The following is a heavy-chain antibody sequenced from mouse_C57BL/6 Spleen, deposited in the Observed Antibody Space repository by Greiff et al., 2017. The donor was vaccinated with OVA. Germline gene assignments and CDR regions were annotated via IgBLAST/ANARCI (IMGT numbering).Heavy chain of an antibody. CDR2: INPSSGYT. CDR1: GYTFTSYW. V-gene: IGHV1-7*01. CDR3: ARLERYFDV. Sequence: QVQLQQSGAELAKPGASVKLSCKASGYTFTSYWMHWVKQRPGQGLEWIGYINPSSGYTKYNQKFKDKATLTADKSYSTAYMQLSSLTYEDAAVYYCARLERYFDVWGTGTTVTVSS. J-gene: IGHJ1*03.